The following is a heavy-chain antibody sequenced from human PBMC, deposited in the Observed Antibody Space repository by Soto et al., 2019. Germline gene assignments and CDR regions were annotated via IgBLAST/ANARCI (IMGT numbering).Heavy chain of an antibody. CDR3: AKASHCNKGRCSLGLIGDRAFDI. J-gene: IGHJ3*02. V-gene: IGHV3-30*18. CDR2: ISYDGSKK. CDR1: GLTFSAYG. Sequence: QARLVESGGGVVQPGRSLRLSCEASGLTFSAYGMHWVRQAPGKGLEWVATISYDGSKKYFGDSVKGRFTISRDNSKSTLYLEMNSLRTEDTAVYCCAKASHCNKGRCSLGLIGDRAFDIWGQGTMVTVSS. D-gene: IGHD2-8*01.